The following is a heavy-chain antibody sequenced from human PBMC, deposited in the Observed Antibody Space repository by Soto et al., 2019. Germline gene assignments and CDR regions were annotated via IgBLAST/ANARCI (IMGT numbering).Heavy chain of an antibody. J-gene: IGHJ4*02. CDR1: GFTFRSFA. D-gene: IGHD5-18*01. CDR3: AGPGYSSQDY. V-gene: IGHV3-23*01. Sequence: EVQLLESGGGLVQPGGSLRLSCVASGFTFRSFALSWVRQAPGNGLEWVSAISGSGGDTDYADSVKGRFTMSRDNSRSALYLLLNSLRVEDTAVYYCAGPGYSSQDYWGQGTLVTVSS. CDR2: ISGSGGDT.